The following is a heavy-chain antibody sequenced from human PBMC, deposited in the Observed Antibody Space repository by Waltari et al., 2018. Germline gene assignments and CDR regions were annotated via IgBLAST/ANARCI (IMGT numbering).Heavy chain of an antibody. J-gene: IGHJ4*02. D-gene: IGHD3-3*01. CDR3: ARDMGSGYSSATFDH. CDR1: GFIVGDHY. V-gene: IGHV3-11*04. CDR2: ISGSGKTI. Sequence: QVQLVESGGGLVKPGGSLRLSWAVSGFIVGDHYPTWIRQAPGKGLEWVAYISGSGKTIYYTDSVKGRFTISRDNARNSVSLHMNNLRAEDMAVYYCARDMGSGYSSATFDHWGQGTLVTVSS.